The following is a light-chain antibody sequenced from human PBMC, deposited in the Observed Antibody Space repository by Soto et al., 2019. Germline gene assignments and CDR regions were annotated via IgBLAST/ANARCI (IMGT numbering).Light chain of an antibody. CDR1: QTVTSY. Sequence: DVQMTQSPSSLSASVGDSLTLTCRASQTVTSYLNWYQQKPGKAPKSLIYEASILHSGVPSKFSGSGFGTDFTLTISSLQPEDFATYFCLQYHAYPRTFGQGTKV. J-gene: IGKJ1*01. V-gene: IGKV1-16*02. CDR2: EAS. CDR3: LQYHAYPRT.